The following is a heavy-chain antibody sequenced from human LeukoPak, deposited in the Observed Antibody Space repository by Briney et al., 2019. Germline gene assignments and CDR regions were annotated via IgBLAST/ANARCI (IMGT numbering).Heavy chain of an antibody. D-gene: IGHD1-26*01. J-gene: IGHJ4*02. CDR3: AKALALYSGSYYQYDY. CDR1: GFTFSSSA. V-gene: IGHV3-23*01. CDR2: ISGSGGST. Sequence: PGGSLRLSCAASGFTFSSSAMSWVRQAPGKGLEWVSAISGSGGSTYYADSVKGRFTISRDNSKNTLYLQMNSLRAEDTAVYYCAKALALYSGSYYQYDYWGQGTLVTVSS.